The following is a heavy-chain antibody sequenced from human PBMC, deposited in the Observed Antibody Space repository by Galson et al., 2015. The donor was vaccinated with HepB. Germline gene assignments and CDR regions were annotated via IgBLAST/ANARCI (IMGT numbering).Heavy chain of an antibody. CDR2: IRYDGSNK. D-gene: IGHD1-26*01. J-gene: IGHJ4*02. V-gene: IGHV3-30*02. Sequence: SLRLSCAASGFTFSSCGMHWVRQAPGKGLEWVAFIRYDGSNKYYADSVKGRFTISRDNSKNTLYLQMNSLRAEDTAVYYCAKDLLKWEPPGFDYWGQGTLVTVSS. CDR3: AKDLLKWEPPGFDY. CDR1: GFTFSSCG.